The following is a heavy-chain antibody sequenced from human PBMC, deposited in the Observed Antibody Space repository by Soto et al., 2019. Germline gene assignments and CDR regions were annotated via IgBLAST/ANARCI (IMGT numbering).Heavy chain of an antibody. J-gene: IGHJ6*03. D-gene: IGHD1-7*01. V-gene: IGHV4-59*01. CDR1: GGSISSYY. Sequence: SETLSLTCTVSGGSISSYYWSWIRQPPGKGLEWIGYIYYSGSTNYNPSLKSRVTISVDTSKDQFSLKLSSVTAADTAVYYCASILNYVALYYYMDVWGKGTTVTVSS. CDR3: ASILNYVALYYYMDV. CDR2: IYYSGST.